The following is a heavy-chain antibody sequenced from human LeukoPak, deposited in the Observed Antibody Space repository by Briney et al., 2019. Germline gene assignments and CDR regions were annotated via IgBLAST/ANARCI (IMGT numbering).Heavy chain of an antibody. CDR3: ARDPTNTSGRYVYFDY. J-gene: IGHJ4*02. D-gene: IGHD6-19*01. CDR1: DYTFTKYG. CDR2: ISAYNGDT. Sequence: GASVKVSCKASDYTFTKYGISWVRQAPGQGLEWMGWISAYNGDTHYAQQFQGRVTMTTDTFTATAYMELRSLRSDDTAVYYCARDPTNTSGRYVYFDYWGQGTLVTVSS. V-gene: IGHV1-18*01.